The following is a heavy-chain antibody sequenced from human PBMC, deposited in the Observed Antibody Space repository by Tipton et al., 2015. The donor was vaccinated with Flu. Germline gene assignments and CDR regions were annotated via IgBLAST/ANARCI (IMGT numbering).Heavy chain of an antibody. CDR1: GGSISSGGYY. CDR2: IYYSGST. D-gene: IGHD2-15*01. Sequence: TLSLTCTVSGGSISSGGYYWSWIRQHPGKGLEWIGYIYYSGSTYYNPSLKSRVTISVNTSKNQFSLKLSSVTAADTAVHYCAIGCDVLFENRGRGTLVTVSS. CDR3: AIGCDVLFEN. J-gene: IGHJ4*02. V-gene: IGHV4-31*03.